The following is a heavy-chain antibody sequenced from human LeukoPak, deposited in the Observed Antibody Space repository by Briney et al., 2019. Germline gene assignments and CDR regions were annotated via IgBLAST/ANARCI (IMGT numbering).Heavy chain of an antibody. CDR2: ITGSGLST. CDR1: GFTFSTDA. CDR3: AKDNSGWSRDY. Sequence: GGSLRLSCAASGFTFSTDAMSWVRQAPGKGLEWISAITGSGLSTYYADSVKGRFTISRDNSKSTLYLQMDGLRAEDTAVYYCAKDNSGWSRDYWGQGTLVTVSS. V-gene: IGHV3-23*01. D-gene: IGHD6-19*01. J-gene: IGHJ4*02.